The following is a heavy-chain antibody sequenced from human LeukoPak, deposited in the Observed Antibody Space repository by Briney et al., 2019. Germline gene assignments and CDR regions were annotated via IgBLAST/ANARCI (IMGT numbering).Heavy chain of an antibody. Sequence: SVKVSCKAFGGTFSSYAISWVRQAPGQGLKWMGGIIPIFGTANYAQKFQGRVTITTDESTSTAYMELSSLRSEDTAVYYCASSMSGYDRQGAFDIWGQGTMVTVSS. CDR1: GGTFSSYA. D-gene: IGHD5-12*01. J-gene: IGHJ3*02. CDR2: IIPIFGTA. V-gene: IGHV1-69*05. CDR3: ASSMSGYDRQGAFDI.